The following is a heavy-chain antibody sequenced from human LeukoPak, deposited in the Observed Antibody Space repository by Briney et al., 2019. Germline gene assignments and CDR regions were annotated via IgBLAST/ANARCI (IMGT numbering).Heavy chain of an antibody. J-gene: IGHJ2*01. V-gene: IGHV3-7*01. CDR1: GFNLNSRW. Sequence: GGSLRLSCVASGFNLNSRWMDWVRQAPGKGLEWVANIKEDGSEKNYADSVKGRFSISRDNAENSLYLQMNSLRVEDAAVYYCAREYWYFDLWGRGTLVTVSS. CDR2: IKEDGSEK. CDR3: AREYWYFDL.